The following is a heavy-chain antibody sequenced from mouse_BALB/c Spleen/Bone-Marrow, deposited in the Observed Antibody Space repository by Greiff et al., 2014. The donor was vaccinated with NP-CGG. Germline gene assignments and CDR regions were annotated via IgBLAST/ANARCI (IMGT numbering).Heavy chain of an antibody. CDR2: IWAGGST. V-gene: IGHV2-9*02. CDR1: GFSLTSYG. J-gene: IGHJ4*01. CDR3: ARGSYYEGAMDY. D-gene: IGHD1-1*01. Sequence: QVQLKPSGPGLVAPSQSLSITCTVSGFSLTSYGVHWVRQPPGEVLEWLGVIWAGGSTNYNSALMSRLSISKDNSKSQVFLKMNSLQTDDTAMYYCARGSYYEGAMDYWGQGTSVTVSP.